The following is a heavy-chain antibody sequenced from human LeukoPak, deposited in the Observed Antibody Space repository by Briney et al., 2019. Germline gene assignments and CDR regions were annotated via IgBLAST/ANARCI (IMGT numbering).Heavy chain of an antibody. Sequence: GGSLRLSCAASGFTFSSYAMSWVRQAPGKGLEWVSAISGSGGSTYYADSVKGRFTISRDNSKNTLYLQMNSLRAEDTAVYYCAKPGAPRERFGGVIVNAYDYWGQGTLVTVSS. V-gene: IGHV3-23*01. J-gene: IGHJ4*02. CDR1: GFTFSSYA. CDR3: AKPGAPRERFGGVIVNAYDY. D-gene: IGHD3-16*02. CDR2: ISGSGGST.